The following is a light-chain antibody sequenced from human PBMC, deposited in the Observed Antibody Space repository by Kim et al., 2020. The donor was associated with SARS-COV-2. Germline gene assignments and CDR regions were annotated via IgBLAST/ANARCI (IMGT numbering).Light chain of an antibody. CDR2: GAS. CDR3: LQDYGYPRT. Sequence: AIQMTQFPSSLSASVGDRVIITCRASQDIGTELGWYRQTPGKAPRLLVYGASISHSGVPSRFSGSGSGTYFTLTINRLQSEDVATYFCLQDYGYPRTFGPGTKVDIK. V-gene: IGKV1-6*01. J-gene: IGKJ3*01. CDR1: QDIGTE.